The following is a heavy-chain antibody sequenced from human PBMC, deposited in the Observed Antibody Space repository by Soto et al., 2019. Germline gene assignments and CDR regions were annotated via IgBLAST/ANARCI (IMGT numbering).Heavy chain of an antibody. D-gene: IGHD2-2*01. V-gene: IGHV1-69*08. CDR1: GGTFSRYS. CDR2: IIPIFGIP. CDR3: AREDRDRETGLVPAAIAGMDV. J-gene: IGHJ6*02. Sequence: QVQLVQSGAEVKKPGSSVKVSCKASGGTFSRYSITWVRQAPGHGLEWIGRIIPIFGIPTYAQKFQGRVTITADESTGTAYMELSSLRSDDTAVYYCAREDRDRETGLVPAAIAGMDVWGQGTTVTVSS.